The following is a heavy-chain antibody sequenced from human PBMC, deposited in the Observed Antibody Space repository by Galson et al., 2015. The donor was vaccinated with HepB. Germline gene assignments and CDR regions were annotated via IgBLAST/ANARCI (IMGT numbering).Heavy chain of an antibody. V-gene: IGHV3-23*01. CDR3: AKGRVRGLVWFGELCPDY. CDR2: ITTSGGST. J-gene: IGHJ4*02. D-gene: IGHD3-10*01. CDR1: GFTFSSYA. Sequence: SLRLSCAASGFTFSSYAMTWVRQAPGKGLEWVSGITTSGGSTYYADSVKGRFTISRDNSKNTLYLQMSSLRAEDTAIYYCAKGRVRGLVWFGELCPDYWGQGTLVTVSS.